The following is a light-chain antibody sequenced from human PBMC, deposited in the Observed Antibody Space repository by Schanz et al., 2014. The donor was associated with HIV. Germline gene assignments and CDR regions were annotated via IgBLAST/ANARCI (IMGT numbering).Light chain of an antibody. J-gene: IGLJ2*01. CDR1: SSNIGSNY. Sequence: QSVLTQPPSASGTPGQRVTISCSGSSSNIGSNYVNWYQHLPGTAPKLLIFRNNQRPSGVPDRFSGSKSGTSASLAITGLQAEDEADYYCQSYDSGLSGILFGGGTKLTVL. CDR3: QSYDSGLSGIL. CDR2: RNN. V-gene: IGLV1-47*01.